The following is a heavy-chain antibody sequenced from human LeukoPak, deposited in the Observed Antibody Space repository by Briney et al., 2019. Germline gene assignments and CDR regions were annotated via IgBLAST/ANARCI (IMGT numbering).Heavy chain of an antibody. CDR3: VRQMIRFWFDP. CDR2: INPDGTQK. V-gene: IGHV3-7*01. Sequence: GGSLRLSCAASGFTFSLYWMTWVRQSPGKGLEWVADINPDGTQKYSVDSLKGRFTISRDNAKNSLFLHLNSLRVDETATYYCVRQMIRFWFDPWGQGTRVTVSS. CDR1: GFTFSLYW. J-gene: IGHJ5*02. D-gene: IGHD3-16*01.